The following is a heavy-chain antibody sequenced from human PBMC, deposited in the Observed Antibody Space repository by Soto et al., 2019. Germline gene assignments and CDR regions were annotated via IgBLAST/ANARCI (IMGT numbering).Heavy chain of an antibody. CDR1: GDSVSRNSDA. V-gene: IGHV6-1*01. CDR3: ARGKVLWDNWFDP. Sequence: SQTLSLTCAISGDSVSRNSDAWNWSRQSPARGLEWLGRTYYRSKWYNDYAVSVKSRITINPDTSKNQFSLQLNSVTPEDPAVYYWARGKVLWDNWFDPWGQGTLVTVSS. J-gene: IGHJ5*02. CDR2: TYYRSKWYN. D-gene: IGHD3-10*01.